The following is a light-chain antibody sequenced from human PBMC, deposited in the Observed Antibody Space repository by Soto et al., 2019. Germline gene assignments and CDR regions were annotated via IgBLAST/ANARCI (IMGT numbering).Light chain of an antibody. CDR1: SSDVGGYNH. Sequence: QSALTQPASVSGSPGQSITISCTGTSSDVGGYNHVSWYQIHPGKAPNLIIYEVTSRPSGVSYRFSVSKSGNSASLTISGLQAEDEADYYCSSYASSSSYVFGGGTKVTVL. V-gene: IGLV2-14*01. CDR2: EVT. CDR3: SSYASSSSYV. J-gene: IGLJ1*01.